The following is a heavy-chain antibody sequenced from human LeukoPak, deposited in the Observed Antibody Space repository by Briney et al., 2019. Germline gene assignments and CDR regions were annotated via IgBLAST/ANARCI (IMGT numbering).Heavy chain of an antibody. CDR1: GGSITSGGYY. CDR2: IYYSGTT. V-gene: IGHV4-31*03. J-gene: IGHJ4*02. D-gene: IGHD7-27*01. CDR3: ARGSTGDKSNN. Sequence: TLCLTCTVSGGSITSGGYYWSWIRQLPGKGLEWIGYIYYSGTTSYNPSLKSRLTISLDTSENQFSLKLSSVTAADTAVYYGARGSTGDKSNNWGQGTLVTVSS.